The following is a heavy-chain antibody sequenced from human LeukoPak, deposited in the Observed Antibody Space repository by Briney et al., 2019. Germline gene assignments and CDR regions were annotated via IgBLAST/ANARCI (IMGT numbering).Heavy chain of an antibody. CDR1: GYSVSSGYY. V-gene: IGHV4-38-2*02. J-gene: IGHJ5*02. D-gene: IGHD2-15*01. CDR2: IYHSGST. CDR3: ARDRGCSGGSCYLGYLDP. Sequence: ASETLSLTCTVSGYSVSSGYYWGWIRQSPGKGLEWIGSIYHSGSTYYSPSLRSRITISVDTSKNQFSLKLSSVTAADTAVYYCARDRGCSGGSCYLGYLDPWGQGTLVTVSS.